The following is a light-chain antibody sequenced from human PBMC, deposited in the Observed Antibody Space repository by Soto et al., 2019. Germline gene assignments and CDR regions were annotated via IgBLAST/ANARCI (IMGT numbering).Light chain of an antibody. CDR1: SSNIGSNT. Sequence: QSVLTQPPSASGTPGQKVTISCSGSSSNIGSNTVNWYQQLPGTAPKLLIYSNNQRPSGVPDRFSGSKSGTSASLAISGLQSXDEADYYCASWDDSLKGWVFGGGTQLTVL. CDR2: SNN. V-gene: IGLV1-44*01. CDR3: ASWDDSLKGWV. J-gene: IGLJ3*02.